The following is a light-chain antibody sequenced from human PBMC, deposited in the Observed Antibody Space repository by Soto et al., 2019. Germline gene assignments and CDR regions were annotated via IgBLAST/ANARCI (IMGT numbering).Light chain of an antibody. CDR3: QQYNNWPLT. CDR2: GAS. J-gene: IGKJ5*01. Sequence: EIVMTQSPATLSVSPGERATLSCRASQSVATNLAWYQQKPGQPPRLLIYGASTRATGIPARFSGSGSGTEFTLTISSLQSVDFAVYYCQQYNNWPLTFGQGTRLEIK. V-gene: IGKV3-15*01. CDR1: QSVATN.